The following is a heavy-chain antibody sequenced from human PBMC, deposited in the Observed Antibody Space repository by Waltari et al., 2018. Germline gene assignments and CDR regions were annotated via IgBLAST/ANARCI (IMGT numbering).Heavy chain of an antibody. CDR1: GFPFDAYA. J-gene: IGHJ4*02. Sequence: EVQLLESGGVVVQPGGSLRLSCAASGFPFDAYAVHWVRQAPGKGLEWVSLISWDGVSTYYADSVKGRFTISRDNSKNSLYLQMNSLRAEDTALYYCAKDFDDFWSGYYDYWGQGTLVTVSS. V-gene: IGHV3-43D*04. D-gene: IGHD3-3*01. CDR2: ISWDGVST. CDR3: AKDFDDFWSGYYDY.